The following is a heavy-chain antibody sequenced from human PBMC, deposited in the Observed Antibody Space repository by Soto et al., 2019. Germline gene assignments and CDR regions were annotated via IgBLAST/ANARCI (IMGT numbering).Heavy chain of an antibody. Sequence: QVQLVQSGAEVKKPGSSVKVSCKASGGTFSSYTMSWVRQAPGQGLEWMGRVSPVLGLTNYAQKFQDRVTISADKVTSTTYMELSSLRSEDTALYYCARDRAYCSGCSCYQDYWGQGTLVTVSS. D-gene: IGHD2-15*01. V-gene: IGHV1-69*08. CDR2: VSPVLGLT. CDR3: ARDRAYCSGCSCYQDY. CDR1: GGTFSSYT. J-gene: IGHJ4*02.